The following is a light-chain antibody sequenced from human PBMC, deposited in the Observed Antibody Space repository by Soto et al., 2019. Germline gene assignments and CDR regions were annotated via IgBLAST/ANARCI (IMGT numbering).Light chain of an antibody. J-gene: IGLJ3*02. CDR1: NSDVGAYNY. CDR3: CSYATNNTWV. V-gene: IGLV2-14*01. Sequence: QSALTQPASVSGSPGQSITISCTGTNSDVGAYNYVSWFQQHPGKVPKLIVYEVSHRPSGVSTRFSASKSDNTASLTISGLHPDDEADYYCCSYATNNTWVFGGGTKLTVL. CDR2: EVS.